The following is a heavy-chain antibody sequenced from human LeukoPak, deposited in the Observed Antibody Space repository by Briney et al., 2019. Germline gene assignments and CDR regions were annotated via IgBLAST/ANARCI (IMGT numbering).Heavy chain of an antibody. Sequence: GGSLRLSCAASGFTFSSYHMHWLRQATGKAREWVSAIGTAGDTYYPGSVKGRFTISRENAKNSLYLQMNSLRAGDTAVYYCARRSSGWYDYWGQGTLVTVSS. V-gene: IGHV3-13*01. D-gene: IGHD6-19*01. CDR1: GFTFSSYH. J-gene: IGHJ4*02. CDR2: IGTAGDT. CDR3: ARRSSGWYDY.